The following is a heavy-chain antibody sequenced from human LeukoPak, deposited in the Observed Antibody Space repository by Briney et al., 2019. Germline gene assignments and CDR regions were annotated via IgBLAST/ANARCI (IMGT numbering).Heavy chain of an antibody. D-gene: IGHD6-13*01. Sequence: ASVTVSFTASGYTSTVYYMHWVRQAPGQGLGWVGWINPNSGGTNYAQKFQGRVTMTRDTSISTAYMELSRLRSDDTAVYYCARDSSSSFNWFDPWGQGTLVTVSS. V-gene: IGHV1-2*02. CDR2: INPNSGGT. J-gene: IGHJ5*02. CDR1: GYTSTVYY. CDR3: ARDSSSSFNWFDP.